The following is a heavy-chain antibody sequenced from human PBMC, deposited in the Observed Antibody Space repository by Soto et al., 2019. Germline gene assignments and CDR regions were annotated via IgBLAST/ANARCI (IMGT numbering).Heavy chain of an antibody. CDR1: GAPITINY. CDR3: AREPFLPRARHDY. V-gene: IGHV4-59*12. CDR2: IYYTGST. Sequence: SETLSLTCTVSGAPITINYWSWIRQAPGKGLEWIGYIYYTGSTTYNPSLKSRVTMSIDTSKNQFSLKLTSVTAADSAVYYCAREPFLPRARHDYWGQGALVTVSS. J-gene: IGHJ4*02. D-gene: IGHD3-16*01.